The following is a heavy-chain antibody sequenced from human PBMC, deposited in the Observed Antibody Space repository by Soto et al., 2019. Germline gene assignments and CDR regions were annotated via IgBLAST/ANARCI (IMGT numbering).Heavy chain of an antibody. D-gene: IGHD6-6*01. CDR3: AHSRYSRSSFDY. CDR2: IYWDDDK. J-gene: IGHJ4*02. V-gene: IGHV2-5*02. CDR1: GFSLTTSDVG. Sequence: SGPTLVNPTQTLTLTCTFSGFSLTTSDVGVGWIRQPPGKALEWLALIYWDDDKRYSPSLKSRRTITKDTSKNQVVLTMTNMDPVDTATYYCAHSRYSRSSFDYWGQGTLVTVSS.